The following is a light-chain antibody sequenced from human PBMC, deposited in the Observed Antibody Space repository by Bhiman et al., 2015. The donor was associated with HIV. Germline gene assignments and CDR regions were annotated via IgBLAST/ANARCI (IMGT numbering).Light chain of an antibody. CDR2: GDT. Sequence: QSVLTQPPSVSGAPGQRVTISCTGSSSNIGAGYDVHWYLQLPGTAPKLLIYGDTSRPSGIPDRFSGSKSGTSASLAITGLQAEDEADYYCQSYDTSLRGPVFGGGTKLTVL. V-gene: IGLV1-40*01. CDR3: QSYDTSLRGPV. J-gene: IGLJ3*02. CDR1: SSNIGAGYD.